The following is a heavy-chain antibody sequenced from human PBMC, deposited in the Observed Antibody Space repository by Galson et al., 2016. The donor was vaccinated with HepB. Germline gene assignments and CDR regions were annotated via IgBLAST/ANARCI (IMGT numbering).Heavy chain of an antibody. CDR3: ARVWELLGGGPFDY. CDR1: GFTFSRNA. V-gene: IGHV3-33*01. J-gene: IGHJ4*02. CDR2: IWYDGSNK. D-gene: IGHD1-26*01. Sequence: SLRLSCAASGFTFSRNAMHWVRQAPGKGLEWLALIWYDGSNKYYADSVKGRFTISRDDSKNTLYLQMNSLRVEDTAVYYCARVWELLGGGPFDYWGQGTLVTVSS.